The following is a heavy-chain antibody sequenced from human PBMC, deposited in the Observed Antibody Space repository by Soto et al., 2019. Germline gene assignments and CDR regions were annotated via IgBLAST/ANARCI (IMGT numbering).Heavy chain of an antibody. CDR3: ARFYSRSGTEYFDY. CDR1: GGSITSGGIY. CDR2: IYHSGST. V-gene: IGHV4-31*03. J-gene: IGHJ4*02. Sequence: QVKLQESGPGLVQPAQTLSLSCTVSGGSITSGGIYWSWLRQHPRQGLVWIGYIYHSGSTTYNPPLKSRVTISVDTSKHQFSLTETSLPVADTAVYYCARFYSRSGTEYFDYWGQGTLV. D-gene: IGHD6-19*01.